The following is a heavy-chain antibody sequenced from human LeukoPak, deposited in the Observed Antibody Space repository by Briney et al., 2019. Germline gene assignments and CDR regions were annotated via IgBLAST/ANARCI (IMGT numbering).Heavy chain of an antibody. J-gene: IGHJ4*02. V-gene: IGHV4-39*07. D-gene: IGHD4-17*01. CDR1: GGSISSTKYY. Sequence: PSETLSLTCGVSGGSISSTKYYWAWIRQPPGKGLEWIASIYYTGGTYFKPSLKSRVTISVYTSENQFSLKLSSLTAADTAIYYCARGIESYGDYGYWGQGILVTVSS. CDR2: IYYTGGT. CDR3: ARGIESYGDYGY.